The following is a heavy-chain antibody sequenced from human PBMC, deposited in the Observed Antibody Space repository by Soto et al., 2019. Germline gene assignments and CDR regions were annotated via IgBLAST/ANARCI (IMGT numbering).Heavy chain of an antibody. J-gene: IGHJ6*02. CDR1: GGSVSSGRYF. V-gene: IGHV4-61*01. CDR2: IYYSGST. D-gene: IGHD3-10*01. Sequence: QGQLQESGPGLVKPSETLSLTCTVSGGSVSSGRYFWSWSRQPPGKGLEWIGYIYYSGSTNYNPSLKSRVTIAVDTSKNQCSLKLSAVTAADPAVYYCARETLGETYYYCGMDVWVQWPTVTVSS. CDR3: ARETLGETYYYCGMDV.